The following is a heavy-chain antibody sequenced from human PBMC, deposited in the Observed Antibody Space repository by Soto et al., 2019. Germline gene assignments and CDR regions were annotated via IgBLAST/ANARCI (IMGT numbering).Heavy chain of an antibody. CDR1: GYTFTSYY. V-gene: IGHV1-46*01. D-gene: IGHD3-22*01. CDR2: INPSGGST. Sequence: ASVKVSCKASGYTFTSYYMHWARQAPGQGLEWMGIINPSGGSTSYAQKFQGRVTMTRDTSTSTVYMELSSLRSEDTAVYYCARDPTAIVVMPTDNYNWFDPWGQGTLVTVSS. J-gene: IGHJ5*02. CDR3: ARDPTAIVVMPTDNYNWFDP.